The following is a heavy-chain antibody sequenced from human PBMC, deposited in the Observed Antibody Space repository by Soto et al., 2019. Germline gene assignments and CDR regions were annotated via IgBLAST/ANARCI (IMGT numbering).Heavy chain of an antibody. V-gene: IGHV1-69*12. D-gene: IGHD2-2*01. Sequence: QVQLVQSGAEVKKPGSSVKVSCKASGGTFSSYAISWVRQAPGQGLEWMGGIIPIFGTANYAQKFQGRVTSTAADSKSTAYMELRSLRSEDTAVYYCARHVPAAGYYYGMDVWGQGTTGTVSS. CDR3: ARHVPAAGYYYGMDV. CDR2: IIPIFGTA. J-gene: IGHJ6*02. CDR1: GGTFSSYA.